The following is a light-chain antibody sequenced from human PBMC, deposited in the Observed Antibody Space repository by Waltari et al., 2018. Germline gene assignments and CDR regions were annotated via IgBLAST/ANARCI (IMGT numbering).Light chain of an antibody. CDR1: QSVSKY. CDR2: AAS. J-gene: IGKJ1*01. CDR3: QNHERLPAT. V-gene: IGKV3-20*01. Sequence: EVVLTQSPGTLSLSPGERATLSCRASQSVSKYVAWYQQRPGQAPRLLIYAASTRATGVPDRFNGSGFGTDFSLTISRLEPEDIAVYFCQNHERLPATFGQGTRVEIK.